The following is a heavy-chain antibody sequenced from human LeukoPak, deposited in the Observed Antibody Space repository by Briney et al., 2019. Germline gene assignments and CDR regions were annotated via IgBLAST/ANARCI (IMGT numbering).Heavy chain of an antibody. CDR2: ISVSGNT. Sequence: GGSLRLSCAASGFTLSSYAMSWVRQGPGKGLEWVSAISVSGNTYHADSVKGRFTISRDSSKNTLYLQMNSLRAEDAAVYYCAKDQGSGLGSYSWGYFDYWGQGTLVTVSS. D-gene: IGHD3-10*01. V-gene: IGHV3-23*01. CDR1: GFTLSSYA. J-gene: IGHJ4*02. CDR3: AKDQGSGLGSYSWGYFDY.